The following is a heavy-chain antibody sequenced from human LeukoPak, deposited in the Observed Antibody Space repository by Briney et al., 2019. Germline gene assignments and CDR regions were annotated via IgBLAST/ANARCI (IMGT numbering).Heavy chain of an antibody. CDR2: VQHTGGET. V-gene: IGHV3-7*01. CDR3: ATYSILNAREFRY. D-gene: IGHD4-11*01. CDR1: GFTFSNSW. J-gene: IGHJ1*01. Sequence: PGGSLRLSCAGSGFTFSNSWMGWVRQAPGMGLEWVANVQHTGGETYYVDSVKGRFTISRDNAKNSVYLQMNSLGADDTAVYYCATYSILNAREFRYWGQGTLVTVTS.